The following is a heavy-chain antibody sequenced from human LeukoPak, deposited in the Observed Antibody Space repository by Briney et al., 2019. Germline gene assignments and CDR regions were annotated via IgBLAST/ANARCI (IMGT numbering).Heavy chain of an antibody. J-gene: IGHJ4*02. D-gene: IGHD5-24*01. CDR2: ISSSSSYT. Sequence: GGSLTLSCAASGFTFIDYYMSWLRQAPGKGLEWVSYISSSSSYTNYADAVKGRSTISRDNAKNSLYLQMNSLRAEDTAVYYCARNRDGYLPFDYWGQGTLVTVSS. CDR1: GFTFIDYY. V-gene: IGHV3-11*06. CDR3: ARNRDGYLPFDY.